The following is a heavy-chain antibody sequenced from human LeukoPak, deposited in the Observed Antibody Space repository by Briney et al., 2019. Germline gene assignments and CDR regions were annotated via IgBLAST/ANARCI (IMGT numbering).Heavy chain of an antibody. J-gene: IGHJ4*02. CDR1: GDSIRSYY. V-gene: IGHV4-59*08. D-gene: IGHD2-2*01. CDR3: ARQDCSSTSCYAPFDY. Sequence: SETLSLTCTVSGDSIRSYYWSWIRQPPGKGLEWVGYIYYSGSTNYNPSLKSRDTISEDTSKNQFSLKLSSVTAADTAVYYCARQDCSSTSCYAPFDYWGQGTLVTVSS. CDR2: IYYSGST.